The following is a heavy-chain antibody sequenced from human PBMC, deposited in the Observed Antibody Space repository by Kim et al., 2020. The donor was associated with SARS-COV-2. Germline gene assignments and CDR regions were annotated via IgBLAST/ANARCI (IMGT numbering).Heavy chain of an antibody. CDR1: GFTFSSYG. Sequence: GGSLILSCAASGFTFSSYGMHWVRQAPGKGLEWVAVISYDGSNKYYADSVKGRFTISRDNSKNTLYLQMNSLRAEDTAVYYCAKVADYDFWSGYYRDYYYYGMDVWGQGTTVTVSS. V-gene: IGHV3-30*18. D-gene: IGHD3-3*01. CDR3: AKVADYDFWSGYYRDYYYYGMDV. CDR2: ISYDGSNK. J-gene: IGHJ6*02.